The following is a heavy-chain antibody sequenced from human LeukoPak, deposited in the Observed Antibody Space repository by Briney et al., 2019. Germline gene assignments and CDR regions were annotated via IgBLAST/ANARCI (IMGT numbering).Heavy chain of an antibody. CDR3: AKDRGEWLYNAFDI. D-gene: IGHD3-10*01. CDR1: GFTFSSYG. CDR2: IRYDGSNK. V-gene: IGHV3-30*02. Sequence: GGSLRLSCAASGFTFSSYGMHWVRQAPGKGLEWVAFIRYDGSNKYYADSVKGRFTISRDNSKNTLNLQMNSLRAEDTAVYYCAKDRGEWLYNAFDIWGQGTMVTVSS. J-gene: IGHJ3*02.